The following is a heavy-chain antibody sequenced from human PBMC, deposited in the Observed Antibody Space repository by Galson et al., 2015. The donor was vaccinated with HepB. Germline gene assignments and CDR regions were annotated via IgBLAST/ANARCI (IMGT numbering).Heavy chain of an antibody. CDR2: INHSGST. Sequence: LSLTCAVYGGSFSGYYWSWIRQPPGKGLEWIGEINHSGSTNYNPSLKSRVTISVDTSKNQFSLKLSSVTAADTAVYYCARGRESGYRKYYYGMDVWGQGTTVTVSS. J-gene: IGHJ6*02. CDR3: ARGRESGYRKYYYGMDV. V-gene: IGHV4-34*01. D-gene: IGHD5-18*01. CDR1: GGSFSGYY.